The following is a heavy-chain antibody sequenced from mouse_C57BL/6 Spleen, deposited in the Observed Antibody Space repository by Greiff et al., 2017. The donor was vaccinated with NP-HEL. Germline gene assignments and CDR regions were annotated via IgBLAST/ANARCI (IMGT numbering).Heavy chain of an antibody. CDR3: AKSVYDNGYARDY. J-gene: IGHJ4*01. CDR2: IYPGSGST. CDR1: GYTFTSYW. V-gene: IGHV1-55*01. D-gene: IGHD2-4*01. Sequence: QVQLQQPGAELVKPGASVKMSCKASGYTFTSYWITWVKQRPGQGLEWIGDIYPGSGSTNYNEKFKSKATLTVDTSSSTAYMQLSSLTSEDSAVYYCAKSVYDNGYARDYWGQGTSATVSS.